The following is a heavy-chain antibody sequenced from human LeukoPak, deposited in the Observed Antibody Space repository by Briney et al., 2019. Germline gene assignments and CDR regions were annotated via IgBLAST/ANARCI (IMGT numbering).Heavy chain of an antibody. CDR3: ARDTPVSAGYFDY. CDR1: GFTFSSHW. V-gene: IGHV3-7*01. CDR2: ISQDGTEK. J-gene: IGHJ4*02. D-gene: IGHD2-21*02. Sequence: PGGSLRLSCVASGFTFSSHWMTWVRQAPGRGLEWVATISQDGTEKYYVDSVNGRFTISRDNAKKSLYLQMNSLRAEDTAVYYCARDTPVSAGYFDYWGRGILVTVSS.